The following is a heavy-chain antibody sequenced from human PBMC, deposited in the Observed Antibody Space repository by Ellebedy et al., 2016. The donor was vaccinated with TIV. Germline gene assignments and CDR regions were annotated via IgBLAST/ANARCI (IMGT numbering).Heavy chain of an antibody. CDR3: ATLYSSPYP. Sequence: SETLSLTXTVSGGSISGYYWSWVRQPPGKGLEWIGEINHSGSTNYNPSLKSRLTMSVDTSKNQFSLKLSSVTAADTAVYYCATLYSSPYPWGQGTLVTVSS. CDR1: GGSISGYY. CDR2: INHSGST. V-gene: IGHV4-34*01. D-gene: IGHD3-22*01. J-gene: IGHJ5*02.